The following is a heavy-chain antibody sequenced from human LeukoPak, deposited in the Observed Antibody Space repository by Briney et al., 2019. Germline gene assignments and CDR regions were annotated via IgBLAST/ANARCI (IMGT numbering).Heavy chain of an antibody. D-gene: IGHD6-6*01. V-gene: IGHV4-31*03. J-gene: IGHJ5*02. CDR2: IYYSGST. CDR3: ARGGSIAARRVWFDP. Sequence: SETLSLTCTVSGGSISGYYWSWIRQHPGKGLEWIGYIYYSGSTYYNPSLKSRVTISVDTSKNQFSLKLSSVTAADTAVYYCARGGSIAARRVWFDPWGQGTLVTVSS. CDR1: GGSISGYY.